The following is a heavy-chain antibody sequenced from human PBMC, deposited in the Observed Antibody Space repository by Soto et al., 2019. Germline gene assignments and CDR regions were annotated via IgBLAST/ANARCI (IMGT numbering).Heavy chain of an antibody. J-gene: IGHJ1*01. D-gene: IGHD3-9*01. Sequence: SETLSLTCAVYGGSFSGYYWSWIHQPPGKGLEWIGEINHSGSTNYNPSLKSRVTISVDTSKNQFSLKLSSVTAADTAVYYCARGLRPLLRYFDWPPYFQHWGQGTLVTVSS. V-gene: IGHV4-34*01. CDR1: GGSFSGYY. CDR3: ARGLRPLLRYFDWPPYFQH. CDR2: INHSGST.